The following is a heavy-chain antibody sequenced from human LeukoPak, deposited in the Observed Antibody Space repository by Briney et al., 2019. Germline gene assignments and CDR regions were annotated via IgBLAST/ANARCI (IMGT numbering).Heavy chain of an antibody. J-gene: IGHJ3*02. D-gene: IGHD3-22*01. CDR3: ARDRYYYDSSGPPLDI. CDR1: GGSISTHY. CDR2: IYTSGST. V-gene: IGHV4-4*07. Sequence: SETLSLTCTVSGGSISTHYCNWVRQPAGKGLEWIGRIYTSGSTNYNPSLKSRVTMSVDTSKNQFSLKLSSVTAADTAVYYCARDRYYYDSSGPPLDIWGQGTMVTVSS.